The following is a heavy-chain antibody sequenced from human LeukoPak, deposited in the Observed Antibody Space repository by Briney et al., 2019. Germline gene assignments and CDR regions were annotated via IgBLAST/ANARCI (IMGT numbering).Heavy chain of an antibody. CDR3: AREYSSGPLGY. CDR1: GGSISGSSYY. J-gene: IGHJ4*02. V-gene: IGHV4-39*07. Sequence: SETLSLTCTVSGGSISGSSYYWGWIRQPPGKGLEWIGSIYYSGSTYYNPSLKSRVAISVDTSKNQFSLKLSSVTAADTAVYYCAREYSSGPLGYWGQGTLVTVSS. CDR2: IYYSGST. D-gene: IGHD6-19*01.